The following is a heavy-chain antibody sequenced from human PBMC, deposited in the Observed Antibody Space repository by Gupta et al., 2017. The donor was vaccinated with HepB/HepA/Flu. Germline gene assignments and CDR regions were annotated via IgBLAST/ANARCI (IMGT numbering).Heavy chain of an antibody. Sequence: QVQLLQSVAEVKQPGASVKVPCKASGYTFTSYGLSRVRHTPGQGLEWIGWISAYNGNTNYAQKLKGRVIMTTDTSTSKAYIELRSLRYDETDVYYCARARGLITGTDSDVFDIWGQGTMVTGS. CDR2: ISAYNGNT. CDR3: ARARGLITGTDSDVFDI. J-gene: IGHJ3*02. D-gene: IGHD1-20*01. V-gene: IGHV1-18*01. CDR1: GYTFTSYG.